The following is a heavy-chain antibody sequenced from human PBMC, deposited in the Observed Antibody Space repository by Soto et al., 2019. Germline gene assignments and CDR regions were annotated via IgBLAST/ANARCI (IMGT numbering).Heavy chain of an antibody. CDR3: ARVSVSSYQFDY. Sequence: EVQLVESGGGLVQPGGSLRLSCAASGFTFSSYWMHWVRQAPGKGLGWVSRINPDGRSTSYADSVKGRFTISRDNAKNTLYLQMNSLRAEDTAVHHCARVSVSSYQFDYWGQGTLVTVSS. J-gene: IGHJ4*02. V-gene: IGHV3-74*01. CDR1: GFTFSSYW. D-gene: IGHD2-2*01. CDR2: INPDGRST.